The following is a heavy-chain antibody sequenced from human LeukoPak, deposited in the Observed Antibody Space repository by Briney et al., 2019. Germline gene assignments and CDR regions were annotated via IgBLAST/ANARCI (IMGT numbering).Heavy chain of an antibody. CDR2: INPNSGGT. D-gene: IGHD6-13*01. V-gene: IGHV1-2*02. J-gene: IGHJ4*02. Sequence: GASVKVSCKASVYTFTGYYMHWVRQAPGQGLEWKGCINPNSGGTNYAQKFQGRVTMTRDTSIRTAYMELSRLRSDDTAVYYCARDAAYSSSWYDFDYWGQGTLVTVSS. CDR3: ARDAAYSSSWYDFDY. CDR1: VYTFTGYY.